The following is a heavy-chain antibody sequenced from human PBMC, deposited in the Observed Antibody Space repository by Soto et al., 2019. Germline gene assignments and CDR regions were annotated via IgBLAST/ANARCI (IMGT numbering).Heavy chain of an antibody. D-gene: IGHD3-22*01. J-gene: IGHJ4*02. CDR2: IYYSGST. CDR1: GCSIISYY. CDR3: AGRASRYYYDSSGYFDY. V-gene: IGHV4-59*01. Sequence: LETLSLTCTVSGCSIISYYWSWIRQPPGKGLEWIGYIYYSGSTNYNPSLKSRVTISVDTSKNQFSLKLSSVTAADTAVYYCAGRASRYYYDSSGYFDYWGQGTLVTVS.